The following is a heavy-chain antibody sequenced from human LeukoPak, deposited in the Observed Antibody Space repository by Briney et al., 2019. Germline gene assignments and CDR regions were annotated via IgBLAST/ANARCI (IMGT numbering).Heavy chain of an antibody. CDR1: GFTFSSYS. CDR3: ARDRDRGVIFFDY. V-gene: IGHV3-21*01. Sequence: GGSLRLSCAASGFTFSSYSMNWVRQAPGKGLEWVSSISSSSSYIYYADSVKGRFTISRDNAKNSLYLQMNSLRAEDTAVYYCARDRDRGVIFFDYWGQGTLVTVSS. D-gene: IGHD3-10*01. J-gene: IGHJ4*02. CDR2: ISSSSSYI.